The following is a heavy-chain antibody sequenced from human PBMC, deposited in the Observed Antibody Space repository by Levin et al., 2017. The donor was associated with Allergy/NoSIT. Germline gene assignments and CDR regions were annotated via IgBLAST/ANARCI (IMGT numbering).Heavy chain of an antibody. D-gene: IGHD3-10*01. CDR1: GFTFSSYG. CDR3: AKDRITISAFDI. CDR2: ISGSGGST. J-gene: IGHJ3*02. Sequence: PGGSLRLSCAASGFTFSSYGMSWVRQAPGKGLEWVSGISGSGGSTYYADSVKGRFTISRDKSKNTLYLQMNSLRAEDTAVYYCAKDRITISAFDIWGQGTMVTVSS. V-gene: IGHV3-23*01.